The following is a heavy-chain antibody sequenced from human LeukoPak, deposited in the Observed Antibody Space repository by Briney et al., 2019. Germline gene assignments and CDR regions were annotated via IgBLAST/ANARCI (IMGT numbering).Heavy chain of an antibody. CDR2: INHSGST. V-gene: IGHV4-34*01. CDR3: AREEGYYDRSGYYWIFDY. D-gene: IGHD3-22*01. Sequence: PSETLSLTCAVYGGSFSGYYWSWIRQPPGKGLEWIGEINHSGSTNYNPSLKSRVTISVDTSKNQFSLKLSSVTAADTAVYYCAREEGYYDRSGYYWIFDYWGQGTLVTVSS. CDR1: GGSFSGYY. J-gene: IGHJ4*02.